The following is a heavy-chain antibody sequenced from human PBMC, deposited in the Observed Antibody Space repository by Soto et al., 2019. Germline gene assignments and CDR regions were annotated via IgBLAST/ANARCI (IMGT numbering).Heavy chain of an antibody. CDR1: GFTFGSHA. CDR3: AKEPYSDFWSAYYYFDY. V-gene: IGHV3-23*01. CDR2: ISGSGGSA. Sequence: GGSLRLSCAASGFTFGSHAMIWVRQAPGKGLEWVSAISGSGGSAYYADSVKGRFTISRDNSINTLYLQMNSLRAEDTALYYCAKEPYSDFWSAYYYFDYWGQGTPVTVSS. D-gene: IGHD3-3*01. J-gene: IGHJ4*02.